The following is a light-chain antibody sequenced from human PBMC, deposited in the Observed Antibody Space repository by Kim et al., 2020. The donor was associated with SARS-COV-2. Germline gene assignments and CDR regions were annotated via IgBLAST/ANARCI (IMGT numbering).Light chain of an antibody. CDR1: QSISAW. J-gene: IGKJ1*01. CDR3: QQYTKSPWT. V-gene: IGKV1-5*01. CDR2: EAS. Sequence: ASGGDRVTITCRASQSISAWLVWYQQKPGKAPNPLIYEASRLETGVPSRFSGSGFGTEFTLTISSLQPDDFATYFCQQYTKSPWTFGQGTKVDIK.